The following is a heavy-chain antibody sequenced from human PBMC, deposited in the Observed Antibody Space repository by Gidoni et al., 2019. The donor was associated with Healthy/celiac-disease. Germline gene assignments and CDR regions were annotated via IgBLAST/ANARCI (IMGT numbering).Heavy chain of an antibody. CDR3: ARCIAAAGKGGGYYYYGMDG. CDR1: GYSFTSYW. D-gene: IGHD6-13*01. J-gene: IGHJ6*02. Sequence: EVQLVQSGAEVNKPGESLKISCKGSGYSFTSYWIGWVSQMHGKGLEWMGSIYPGDSYTRYSPSFQGQVTISADKSISTAYLQWSSLKASDTAMYYCARCIAAAGKGGGYYYYGMDGWGQGTTVTVSS. CDR2: IYPGDSYT. V-gene: IGHV5-51*01.